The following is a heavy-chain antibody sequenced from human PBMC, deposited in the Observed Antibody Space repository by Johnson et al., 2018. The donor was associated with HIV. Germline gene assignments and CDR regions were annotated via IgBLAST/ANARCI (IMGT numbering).Heavy chain of an antibody. CDR3: ARAGSSSDDAFDI. CDR1: GFTVSSNY. CDR2: IYSCGST. J-gene: IGHJ3*02. V-gene: IGHV3-66*01. D-gene: IGHD6-6*01. Sequence: MLLVESGGGLVQPGGSLRLSCAASGFTVSSNYMSWVRQAPGKGLEWVSVIYSCGSTYYADSVKGRFTISRDNSKNTLYLQMNSLRAEDTAVYYCARAGSSSDDAFDIWGQGTMVTVSS.